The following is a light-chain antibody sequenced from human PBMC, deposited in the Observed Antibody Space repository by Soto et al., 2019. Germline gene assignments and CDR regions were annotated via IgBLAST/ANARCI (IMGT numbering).Light chain of an antibody. J-gene: IGLJ1*01. CDR2: EVS. CDR3: NSYTCSRTSV. CDR1: SSDVGTYNR. V-gene: IGLV2-18*02. Sequence: QSALTQPPSVSGSPGQSVAISCTGTSSDVGTYNRVSWYQQPPGTAPKLMIYEVSNRPSGVPDRFSGSKTGNTASLTISGLQPGGEADDYCNSYTCSRTSVYGNRTKVT.